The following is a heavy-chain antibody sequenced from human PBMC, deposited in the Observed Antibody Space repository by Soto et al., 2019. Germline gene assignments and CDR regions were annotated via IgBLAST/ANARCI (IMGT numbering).Heavy chain of an antibody. J-gene: IGHJ4*02. Sequence: GGSLRLSCAASGFTFSSYAVSWVRQAPGKGLEWVSAISAGGGSTYYADSVKGRLTISRDNSKNTLYLQMNSLRAEDTAVYYCAKFIGRYCSGGTCFFDYWGQGTLVTVSS. D-gene: IGHD2-15*01. CDR3: AKFIGRYCSGGTCFFDY. CDR1: GFTFSSYA. CDR2: ISAGGGST. V-gene: IGHV3-23*01.